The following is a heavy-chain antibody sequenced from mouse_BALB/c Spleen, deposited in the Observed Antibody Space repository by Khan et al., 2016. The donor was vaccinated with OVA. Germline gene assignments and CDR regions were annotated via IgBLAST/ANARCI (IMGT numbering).Heavy chain of an antibody. V-gene: IGHV3-2*02. CDR2: ISYSGNT. Sequence: EVQLQESGPGLVKPSQSLSLTCTDTGYSITTDYAWNWIRQFPGNKLEWMGFISYSGNTKYNPSLKSRISITRDTSKNQFFLQLKSVTTEDTARYYCARVYGGDFDYWGQGTTLTVSS. CDR3: ARVYGGDFDY. J-gene: IGHJ2*01. D-gene: IGHD1-1*01. CDR1: GYSITTDYA.